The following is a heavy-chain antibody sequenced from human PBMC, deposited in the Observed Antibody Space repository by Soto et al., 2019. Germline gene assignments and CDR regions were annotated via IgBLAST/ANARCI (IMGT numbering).Heavy chain of an antibody. CDR3: CPRGAVADPRGY. D-gene: IGHD6-19*01. V-gene: IGHV4-34*01. CDR2: INHSGST. J-gene: IGHJ4*02. CDR1: GGSFSDFY. Sequence: SETLSLTCAVYGGSFSDFYWTWIRQPPGKGLEWIGEINHSGSTNYNPSPKSRVAISVDTSKNQFSLNLTSVTAADTAVYYCCPRGAVADPRGYWGQGTLVTVSS.